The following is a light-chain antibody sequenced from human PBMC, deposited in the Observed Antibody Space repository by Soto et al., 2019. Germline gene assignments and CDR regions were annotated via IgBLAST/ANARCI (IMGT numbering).Light chain of an antibody. CDR1: QSISSR. Sequence: DTQMTPSPSTLSASVGDRVTIACRASQSISSRLAWYQQKPGQAPKLLIYDASSLESGVLSRFSGSGSGTEFTLIISSLQPDDFATYYCQQYKTYPWTFGQGTKVDIK. V-gene: IGKV1-5*01. J-gene: IGKJ1*01. CDR2: DAS. CDR3: QQYKTYPWT.